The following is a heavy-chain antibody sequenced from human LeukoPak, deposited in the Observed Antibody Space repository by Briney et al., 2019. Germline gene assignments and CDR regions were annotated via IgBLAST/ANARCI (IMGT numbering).Heavy chain of an antibody. D-gene: IGHD4-17*01. J-gene: IGHJ6*02. CDR1: GGTFSSYA. Sequence: SVKVSCKASGGTFSSYAISWVRQAPGQGLEWMGGIIPIFGTANYAQKFQGRVTTTADESTSTAYMELSSLRSEDTAVYYCARDDGDSHYGDSYYGMDVWGQGTTVTVSS. V-gene: IGHV1-69*13. CDR3: ARDDGDSHYGDSYYGMDV. CDR2: IIPIFGTA.